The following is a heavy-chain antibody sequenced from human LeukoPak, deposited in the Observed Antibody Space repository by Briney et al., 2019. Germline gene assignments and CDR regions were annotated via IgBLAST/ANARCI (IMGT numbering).Heavy chain of an antibody. CDR3: ARDYDYGWGSYRFLGY. D-gene: IGHD3-16*02. V-gene: IGHV4-34*01. CDR2: INHSGST. Sequence: PSETLSLTCAVYGGSFSGYYWSWIRQPPGKGLEWIGEINHSGSTNYDPSLKSRVTISVDTSKNQFSLKLSSVTAADTAVYYCARDYDYGWGSYRFLGYWGQGTLVTVSS. J-gene: IGHJ4*02. CDR1: GGSFSGYY.